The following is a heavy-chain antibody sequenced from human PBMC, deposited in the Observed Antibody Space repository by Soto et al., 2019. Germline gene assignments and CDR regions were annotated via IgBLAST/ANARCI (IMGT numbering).Heavy chain of an antibody. Sequence: GGSLRLSCTASGFTFRDYAMTWLRQAPGKGLEWLSAPAVPYTCPETFYADSVNGRLIISRDHSRNKVYLTLNSLRVADAAVYYCATDWGRIAVAGWTDLGRGTLVTVSS. CDR3: ATDWGRIAVAGWTD. V-gene: IGHV3-23*05. CDR2: VPYTCPET. J-gene: IGHJ4*02. CDR1: GFTFRDYA. D-gene: IGHD6-19*01.